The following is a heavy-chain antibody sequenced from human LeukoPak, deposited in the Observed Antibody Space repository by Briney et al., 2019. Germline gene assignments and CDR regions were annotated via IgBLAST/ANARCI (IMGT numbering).Heavy chain of an antibody. CDR3: AKRAAVSGVVGPFDY. D-gene: IGHD6-19*01. CDR2: ISRSTGTR. CDR1: GYPFSSFA. Sequence: GGSLRLSCAVSGYPFSSFALSWVRQAPGKGLEWVSSISRSTGTRLYADSVRGRFTISRDNSKNTGFLQMDNLRAEDTAIYYCAKRAAVSGVVGPFDYWGQGTLVTVSS. V-gene: IGHV3-23*01. J-gene: IGHJ4*02.